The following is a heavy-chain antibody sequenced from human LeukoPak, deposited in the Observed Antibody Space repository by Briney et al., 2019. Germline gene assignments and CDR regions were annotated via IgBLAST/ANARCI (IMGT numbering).Heavy chain of an antibody. D-gene: IGHD6-13*01. CDR3: ATNDLYSSSAPFDY. J-gene: IGHJ4*02. Sequence: GGSLRLSCAASGFTFSSYAMSWVRQAPGKGLEWVSAISGSGGSTYYADSVKGRFTISRDNSKNTLYLQMNSLRAEDTAVYYCATNDLYSSSAPFDYWGQGTLVTVSS. CDR1: GFTFSSYA. V-gene: IGHV3-23*01. CDR2: ISGSGGST.